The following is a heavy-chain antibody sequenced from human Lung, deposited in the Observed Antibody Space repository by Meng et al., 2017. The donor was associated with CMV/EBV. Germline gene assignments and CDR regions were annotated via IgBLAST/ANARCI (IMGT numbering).Heavy chain of an antibody. J-gene: IGHJ4*02. CDR1: GFTLSSYW. Sequence: GEFXKISCAASGFTLSSYWMHWVRQAPGKGLVWVSRINSDGSSTSYADSVKGRFTIYGDNAKNTLYLQMNSLGAADTAVYYCARDNPYYSFWSGYYGYYFDYWXQGTXVTVSS. D-gene: IGHD3-3*01. CDR2: INSDGSST. CDR3: ARDNPYYSFWSGYYGYYFDY. V-gene: IGHV3-74*01.